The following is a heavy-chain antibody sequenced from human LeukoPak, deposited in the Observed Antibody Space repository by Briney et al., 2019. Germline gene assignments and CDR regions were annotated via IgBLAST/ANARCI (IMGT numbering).Heavy chain of an antibody. J-gene: IGHJ4*02. CDR2: INHSGST. CDR1: GGSISSYY. D-gene: IGHD1-26*01. CDR3: ARQRGSLDY. Sequence: SETLSLTCTVSGGSISSYYWSWIRQPPGKGLEWIGEINHSGSTNYNPSLKSRVTISVDTSKNQFSLKLSSVTAADTAVYYCARQRGSLDYWGQGTLVTVSS. V-gene: IGHV4-34*01.